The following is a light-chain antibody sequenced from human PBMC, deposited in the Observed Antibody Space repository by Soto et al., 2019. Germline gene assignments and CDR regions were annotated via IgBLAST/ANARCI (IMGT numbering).Light chain of an antibody. CDR1: SSDVGAYNY. J-gene: IGLJ3*02. Sequence: QSALTQPASVSGSPGQSITISCTGTSSDVGAYNYVSWYQQEPGKAPKLMIYEVSNRPSGVPDRFSGSKSGNTPSLTISGLQAEDETDYYCNSYTSSSTWVFDGGTKLTVL. V-gene: IGLV2-14*01. CDR2: EVS. CDR3: NSYTSSSTWV.